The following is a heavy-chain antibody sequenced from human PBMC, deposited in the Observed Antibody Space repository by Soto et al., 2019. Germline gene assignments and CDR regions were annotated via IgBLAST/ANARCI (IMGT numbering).Heavy chain of an antibody. Sequence: ASVKVSCKASGYTFTSYGISWVRQAPGQGLEWMGWISAYNGNTNYAQKLQGRVTMTTDTSTSTAYMELRSLRSDDTAVYYCARGYSSPVTRNWFDPWGQGTPVTVSS. CDR1: GYTFTSYG. V-gene: IGHV1-18*01. J-gene: IGHJ5*02. D-gene: IGHD5-18*01. CDR2: ISAYNGNT. CDR3: ARGYSSPVTRNWFDP.